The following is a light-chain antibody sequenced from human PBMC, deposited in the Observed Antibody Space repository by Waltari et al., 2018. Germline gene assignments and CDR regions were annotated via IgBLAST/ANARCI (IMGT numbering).Light chain of an antibody. Sequence: QSALTQPASVSGSLGQPITISCTGANSYVGTYNLVSWYQQHPGKAPKLMIYEGSKRPAGVSNRFSGSQSGNTASLTIAGLQAEDDGDYYCCSYAGSSTYVLFGGGTKLTVL. CDR2: EGS. CDR3: CSYAGSSTYVL. CDR1: NSYVGTYNL. J-gene: IGLJ2*01. V-gene: IGLV2-23*01.